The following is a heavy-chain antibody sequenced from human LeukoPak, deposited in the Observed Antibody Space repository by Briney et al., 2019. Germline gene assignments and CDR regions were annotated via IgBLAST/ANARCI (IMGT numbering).Heavy chain of an antibody. CDR2: IIPIFGTA. Sequence: SVKVSCKASGGTFSSYAISWVRQAPGQGLEWMGGIIPIFGTANYAQKFQGRVTITTDESTSTAYMELSSLRSEDTAVYYCARGRVVVVPAAKEENYYYYYMDVWGKGTTVTVSS. V-gene: IGHV1-69*05. J-gene: IGHJ6*03. CDR1: GGTFSSYA. D-gene: IGHD2-2*01. CDR3: ARGRVVVVPAAKEENYYYYYMDV.